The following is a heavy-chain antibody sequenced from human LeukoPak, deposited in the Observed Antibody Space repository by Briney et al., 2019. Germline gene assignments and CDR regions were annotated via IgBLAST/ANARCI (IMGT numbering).Heavy chain of an antibody. D-gene: IGHD1-26*01. CDR1: GGSISSGSYY. CDR2: IYYSGST. J-gene: IGHJ3*02. CDR3: AGIVGPRHDAFDI. Sequence: SETLSLTCTVSGGSISSGSYYWSWIRQPPGKGLEWIGYIYYSGSTNYNPSLKSRVTISVDTSKKQISLKLNSVTAADTAVYYCAGIVGPRHDAFDIWGQGTMVTVSS. V-gene: IGHV4-61*01.